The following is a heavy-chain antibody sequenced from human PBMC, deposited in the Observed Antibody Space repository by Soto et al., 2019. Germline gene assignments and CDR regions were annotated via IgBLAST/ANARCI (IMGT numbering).Heavy chain of an antibody. CDR2: ISGSGGST. CDR3: ANEDGYYHGSGSYLY. D-gene: IGHD3-10*01. CDR1: GFTFSSYA. V-gene: IGHV3-23*01. Sequence: EVQLLESGGGLVQPGGSLRLSCAASGFTFSSYAMSWVRQAPGKGLEWVSAISGSGGSTYYADSVKGRFTISRDNSKYTQYRQMNSLRAEDTAVYYCANEDGYYHGSGSYLYWGQGTLVTVSS. J-gene: IGHJ4*02.